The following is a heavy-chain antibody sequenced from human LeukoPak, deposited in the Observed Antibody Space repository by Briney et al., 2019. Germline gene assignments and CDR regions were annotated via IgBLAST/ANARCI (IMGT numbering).Heavy chain of an antibody. CDR1: QFTFGDYG. CDR2: ISWNGDES. V-gene: IGHV3-20*04. CDR3: ARDNWGPDH. Sequence: GGSLRLSCAASQFTFGDYGMVWVRQAPGKGLEWVSGISWNGDESTYADSVKGRFTISREDAKNSLYLQMNSLRAEDTALYYCARDNWGPDHWGQGTLVTVSS. J-gene: IGHJ4*02. D-gene: IGHD7-27*01.